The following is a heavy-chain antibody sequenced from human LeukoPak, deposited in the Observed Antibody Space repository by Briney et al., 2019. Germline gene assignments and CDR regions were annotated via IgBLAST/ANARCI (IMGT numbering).Heavy chain of an antibody. J-gene: IGHJ3*02. D-gene: IGHD6-13*01. V-gene: IGHV1-8*03. CDR3: ARGASFSPYAGHAFDI. Sequence: ASVKVSCKASGYTFTSYDINWVRQATGQGLEWMGWMNPNSGNTGYAQKFQGRVTITRNTSISTAYMELSSLRSEDTAVYYCARGASFSPYAGHAFDIWGQGTMVTVSS. CDR1: GYTFTSYD. CDR2: MNPNSGNT.